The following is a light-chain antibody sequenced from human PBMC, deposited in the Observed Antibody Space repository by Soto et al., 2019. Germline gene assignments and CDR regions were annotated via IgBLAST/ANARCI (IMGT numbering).Light chain of an antibody. Sequence: QSALTQPASVSGSPGQSITISCTGTSSDVGNYKLVSWYQQQPGKAPKLIICEDTERPSGISNRFSGSKSGNTASLTISGLQDEDDGDYYCCSYAGGTSVVFGGGTKVTVL. CDR2: EDT. CDR1: SSDVGNYKL. CDR3: CSYAGGTSVV. V-gene: IGLV2-23*01. J-gene: IGLJ2*01.